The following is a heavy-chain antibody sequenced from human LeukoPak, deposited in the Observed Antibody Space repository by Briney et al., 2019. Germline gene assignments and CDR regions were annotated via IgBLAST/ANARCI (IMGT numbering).Heavy chain of an antibody. D-gene: IGHD3-3*01. CDR2: IYYSGST. J-gene: IGHJ4*02. V-gene: IGHV4-30-4*01. Sequence: SETLSLTCTVSGGSISSGDYYWSWIRQPPGKGLEWIGYIYYSGSTYYNPSLKSRVTISVDTSKNRFSLKLSSVTAADTDVYYCARVRKIFGVVIISDFDYWGQGTLVTASS. CDR3: ARVRKIFGVVIISDFDY. CDR1: GGSISSGDYY.